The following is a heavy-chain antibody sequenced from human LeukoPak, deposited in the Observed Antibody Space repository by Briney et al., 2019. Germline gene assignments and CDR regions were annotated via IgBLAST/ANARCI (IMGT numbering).Heavy chain of an antibody. CDR3: ARDSGTTGEVKFDP. D-gene: IGHD3-10*01. J-gene: IGHJ5*02. CDR1: GYSITSAYY. CDR2: FFLKGST. Sequence: SETLSLTCTVSGYSITSAYYWGWIRQPPGKGLEWIGSFFLKGSTYYNPSLKSRVTISVDTSKNQFSLKLSSVTAADTAVYYCARDSGTTGEVKFDPWGQGTLVTVSS. V-gene: IGHV4-38-2*02.